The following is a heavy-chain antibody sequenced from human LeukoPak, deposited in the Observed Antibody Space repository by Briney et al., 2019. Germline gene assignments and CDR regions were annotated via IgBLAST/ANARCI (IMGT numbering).Heavy chain of an antibody. CDR3: AREGGYSGYVAY. V-gene: IGHV1-18*01. Sequence: ASVKVSCKASGYTFTSYGISWVRQAPGQGLEWMGWISAYNGHTNYAQRLQVRVTMTTDTSTSTAYMELRSLRSDNTAVYYCAREGGYSGYVAYWGQGTLVTVSS. J-gene: IGHJ4*02. CDR2: ISAYNGHT. D-gene: IGHD5-12*01. CDR1: GYTFTSYG.